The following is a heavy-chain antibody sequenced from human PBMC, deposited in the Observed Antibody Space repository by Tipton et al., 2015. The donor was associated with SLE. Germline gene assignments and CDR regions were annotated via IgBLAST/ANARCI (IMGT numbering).Heavy chain of an antibody. CDR1: GSSITAYY. Sequence: TLSLTCTVSGSSITAYYWTWIRQPPGKGLEWIGYVYYSGTTNYNPSLKSRVTISVDPSKRQFSLNLSSVTAADTAIYYCAKAPDYWGQGTLVTVSS. CDR2: VYYSGTT. V-gene: IGHV4-59*12. J-gene: IGHJ4*02. CDR3: AKAPDY.